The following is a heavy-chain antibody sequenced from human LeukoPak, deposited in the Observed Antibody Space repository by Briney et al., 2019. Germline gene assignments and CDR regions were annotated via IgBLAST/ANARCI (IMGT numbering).Heavy chain of an antibody. CDR1: GFTFSNYA. D-gene: IGHD7-27*01. J-gene: IGHJ5*02. Sequence: PGGSLRLSCAASGFTFSNYAMHWVRQAPGKGLEWVAVISYDGSNKYYADSVKGRFTISRDNSKNTLYLQMNSLRAEDTAVYYCARDSNWGSANWFDPWGQGTLVTVSS. CDR3: ARDSNWGSANWFDP. V-gene: IGHV3-30-3*01. CDR2: ISYDGSNK.